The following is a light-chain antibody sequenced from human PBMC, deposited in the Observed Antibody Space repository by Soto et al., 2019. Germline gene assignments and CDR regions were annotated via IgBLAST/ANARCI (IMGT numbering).Light chain of an antibody. V-gene: IGLV6-57*04. CDR2: ENN. CDR3: QSYDSSTVV. CDR1: SGSIASND. J-gene: IGLJ2*01. Sequence: NFMLTQPHSVSESPGKTVTISCTRSSGSIASNDVQWYQQRPGSAPTTVIYENNQRPSGVPDRFSGSTDGSSNSASLTISVLQTEDEADYYCQSYDSSTVVFGGGTKRTVL.